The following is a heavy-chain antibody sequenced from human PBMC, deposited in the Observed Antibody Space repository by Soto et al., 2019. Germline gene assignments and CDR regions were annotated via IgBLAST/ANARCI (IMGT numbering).Heavy chain of an antibody. J-gene: IGHJ6*02. CDR2: ISGSGGST. Sequence: GGSLRLSCAASGFTFSSYAMSWVRQAPGKGLEWVSAISGSGGSTYYADSVKGRFTISRDNSKNTLYLQMNSLRTEDTALYYCAKDSGYVFGYYGMDVWGQGTTVTVSS. CDR3: AKDSGYVFGYYGMDV. CDR1: GFTFSSYA. V-gene: IGHV3-23*01. D-gene: IGHD5-12*01.